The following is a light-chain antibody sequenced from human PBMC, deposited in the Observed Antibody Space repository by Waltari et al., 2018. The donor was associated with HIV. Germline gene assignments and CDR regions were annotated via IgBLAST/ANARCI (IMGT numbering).Light chain of an antibody. Sequence: QSVLTQPPSVSGAPGQRVTISCTGSSSNIGAGYDVHWYQQLPGTAPKLLIYGNKYRPAGSPDRFSGSKSGTSASLAITGLQAEDEADYYCQSYDSSLSGSVVFGGGTKVTVL. V-gene: IGLV1-40*01. CDR2: GNK. CDR1: SSNIGAGYD. CDR3: QSYDSSLSGSVV. J-gene: IGLJ2*01.